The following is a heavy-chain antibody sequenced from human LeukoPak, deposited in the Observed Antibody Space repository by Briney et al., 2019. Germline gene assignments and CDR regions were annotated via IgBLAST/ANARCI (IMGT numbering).Heavy chain of an antibody. J-gene: IGHJ3*01. Sequence: SETLSLTCTVAGCSISNYYWSWIRQPPGKGLEWIGYIHTIVVTSYNPSLKSRVTISLDTSQMQFSLRLSSVTAADTDVYYCARSEVAYYGSKNSLWPDAFDFWGQGTVVTVSP. V-gene: IGHV4-4*09. CDR3: ARSEVAYYGSKNSLWPDAFDF. D-gene: IGHD3-10*01. CDR1: GCSISNYY. CDR2: IHTIVVT.